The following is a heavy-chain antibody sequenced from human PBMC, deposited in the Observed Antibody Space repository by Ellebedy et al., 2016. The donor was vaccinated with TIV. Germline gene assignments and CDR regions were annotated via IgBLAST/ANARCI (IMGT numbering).Heavy chain of an antibody. J-gene: IGHJ4*02. CDR2: IIPILGIA. V-gene: IGHV1-69*04. D-gene: IGHD6-19*01. Sequence: ASVKVSCKASGGTFSSYAISWVRQAPGQGLEWMGRIIPILGIANYAQKFQGRVTMTRDTSTSTVYMELSSLRSEDTAVYYCATRYSSGWYPYFDYWGQGTLVTVSS. CDR1: GGTFSSYA. CDR3: ATRYSSGWYPYFDY.